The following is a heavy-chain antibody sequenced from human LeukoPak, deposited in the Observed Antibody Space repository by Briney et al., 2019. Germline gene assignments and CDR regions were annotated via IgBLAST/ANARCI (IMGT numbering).Heavy chain of an antibody. D-gene: IGHD3-10*01. CDR3: AKDLVRGVFDAFDI. CDR1: GFTFDDYA. Sequence: SLRLSCAASGFTFDDYAMHWVRQAPGKGLEWVSGISWNSGSIGYADSVKGRFTISRDNAKNSLYLQMNSLRAEDTALYYCAKDLVRGVFDAFDIWGQGTMVTVSS. J-gene: IGHJ3*02. V-gene: IGHV3-9*01. CDR2: ISWNSGSI.